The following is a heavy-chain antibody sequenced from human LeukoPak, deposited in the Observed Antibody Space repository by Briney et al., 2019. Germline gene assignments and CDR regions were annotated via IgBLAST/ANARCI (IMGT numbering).Heavy chain of an antibody. CDR2: ISWNSGSI. CDR1: GFTFDDYA. CDR3: AKAAGGYYYHFDY. J-gene: IGHJ4*02. Sequence: GRSLRLSCAASGFTFDDYAMHWVRQAPGKGLEWVSGISWNSGSIGYADSVKGRFTISRDNAKNSLYLQMNSLRAEDTALYYCAKAAGGYYYHFDYWGQGTLVTVSS. D-gene: IGHD3-22*01. V-gene: IGHV3-9*01.